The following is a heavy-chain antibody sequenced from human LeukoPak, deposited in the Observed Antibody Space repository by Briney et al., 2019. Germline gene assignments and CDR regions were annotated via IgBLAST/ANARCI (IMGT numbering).Heavy chain of an antibody. Sequence: PGGSLRLSCAASGFTFSSYWMTWVRQAPGKGLEWVANIKQDGSEKYYVDSVKGRFTISRDNAKNSLYLQMNSLRAEDTAVYYCARLEGQLVRVPIKAWMDVWGKGTTVTVSS. CDR2: IKQDGSEK. D-gene: IGHD6-6*01. CDR3: ARLEGQLVRVPIKAWMDV. J-gene: IGHJ6*04. CDR1: GFTFSSYW. V-gene: IGHV3-7*01.